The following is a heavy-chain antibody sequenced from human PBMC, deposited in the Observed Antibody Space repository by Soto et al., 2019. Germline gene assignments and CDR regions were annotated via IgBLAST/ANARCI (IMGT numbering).Heavy chain of an antibody. CDR1: GFTFRSYS. D-gene: IGHD1-1*01. CDR3: ANSWWDTWVQSDFAL. V-gene: IGHV3-23*01. J-gene: IGHJ3*01. CDR2: ISGTGGSI. Sequence: EVQLLESGGGLIQPGGSLRLSCAASGFTFRSYSMRWVRRAPGKGLEWVSGISGTGGSIYYADSVKGRFTISRDNSRNTLYLQVTGLRSGDTAISSCANSWWDTWVQSDFALWGLGTMVTVSA.